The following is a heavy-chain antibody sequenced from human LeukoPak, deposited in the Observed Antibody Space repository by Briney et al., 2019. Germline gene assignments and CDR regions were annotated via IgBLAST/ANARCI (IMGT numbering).Heavy chain of an antibody. V-gene: IGHV4-59*01. CDR2: IYYSGST. CDR3: ARELQDVFDI. Sequence: SETLSLTCTVSGGSICSYYWSWIRQPPGKGLEWIGYIYYSGSTNYNPSLKSRVTISVDTSKNQFSLKLSSVTAADTAFYYCARELQDVFDIWGQGTMVTVSS. D-gene: IGHD4-11*01. J-gene: IGHJ3*02. CDR1: GGSICSYY.